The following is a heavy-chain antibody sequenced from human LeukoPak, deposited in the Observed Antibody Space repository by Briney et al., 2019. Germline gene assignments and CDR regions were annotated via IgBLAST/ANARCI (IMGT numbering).Heavy chain of an antibody. D-gene: IGHD4-11*01. CDR3: AKDAIVRDYSNSDY. CDR2: INPNSGGT. J-gene: IGHJ4*02. V-gene: IGHV1-2*02. CDR1: GYTFTNYY. Sequence: ASVKVSCKASGYTFTNYYIHWVRQAPGQGLEWMGWINPNSGGTNYAQKFQGRVTMTRDTAISTAYMELSRLTSDDTAVYYCAKDAIVRDYSNSDYWGQGTLVTVSS.